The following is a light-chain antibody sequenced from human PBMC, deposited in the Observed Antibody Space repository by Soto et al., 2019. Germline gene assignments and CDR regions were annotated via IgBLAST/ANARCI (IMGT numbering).Light chain of an antibody. CDR3: MQGTHWPRT. CDR2: KVS. V-gene: IGKV2-30*01. Sequence: DVVMTQSPLSLPVTLGQPASISCRSSQSLLYSDGNTYLHWFQQRPAQSPRRLIYKVSNRDSGVPDRFSGSGSGTDFTLKISRVEAEDVGVYYCMQGTHWPRTFGQGTKVEIK. J-gene: IGKJ1*01. CDR1: QSLLYSDGNTY.